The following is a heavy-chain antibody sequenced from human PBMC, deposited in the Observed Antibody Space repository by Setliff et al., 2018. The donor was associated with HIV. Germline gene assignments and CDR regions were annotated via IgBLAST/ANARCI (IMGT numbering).Heavy chain of an antibody. CDR2: ISSGGEIM. Sequence: GGSLRLSCAASGFTFSSYSMNWVRQAPGKGLEWVSAISSGGEIMFYADSVKGRFTISRDNSKNTLSLQMISLRADDTAVYYCAKSLLVAGNDYWGQGTLVTVSS. V-gene: IGHV3-23*01. J-gene: IGHJ4*02. D-gene: IGHD2-8*02. CDR1: GFTFSSYS. CDR3: AKSLLVAGNDY.